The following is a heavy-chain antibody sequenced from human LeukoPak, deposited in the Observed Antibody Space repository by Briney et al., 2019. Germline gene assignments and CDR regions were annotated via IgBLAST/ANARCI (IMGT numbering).Heavy chain of an antibody. CDR1: GYTFIGQY. V-gene: IGHV1-2*02. CDR3: ARGYYGMDL. J-gene: IGHJ6*02. Sequence: ASVKVSCKASGYTFIGQYLYWARQTPGLGLEWMGWINPKTGDTDSAQNFQGRVTMTRDTSVSTVYMELSRLTSDDTAVYYCARGYYGMDLWGQGTTVTVSS. CDR2: INPKTGDT.